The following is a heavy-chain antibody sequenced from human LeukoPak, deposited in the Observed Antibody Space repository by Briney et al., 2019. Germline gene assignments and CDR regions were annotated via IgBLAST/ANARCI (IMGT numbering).Heavy chain of an antibody. J-gene: IGHJ4*02. D-gene: IGHD6-6*01. CDR2: INHSGST. CDR3: ARSQYSSSSRLGYDY. Sequence: PSETLSLTCAVYGGSFSGYYWSWIRQSPGKGLEWIGEINHSGSTNYNPSLKSRVTISVDTSKNQFSLKLSSVTAADTAVYYCARSQYSSSSRLGYDYWGQGTLVTVSS. V-gene: IGHV4-34*01. CDR1: GGSFSGYY.